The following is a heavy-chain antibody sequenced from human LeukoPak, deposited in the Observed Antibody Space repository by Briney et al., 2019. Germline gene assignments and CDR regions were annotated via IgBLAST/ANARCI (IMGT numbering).Heavy chain of an antibody. V-gene: IGHV3-30*04. Sequence: GGSLRLSCAASGFTFSRYTMNWVRQAPGKGLEWVAVISYDGSNKYYADSVRGRFTISRDNSKNTLYLQMNSLRTEDTAVYYCATATIFGVVLYYWGQGTLVTVSS. CDR3: ATATIFGVVLYY. CDR1: GFTFSRYT. CDR2: ISYDGSNK. J-gene: IGHJ4*02. D-gene: IGHD3-3*01.